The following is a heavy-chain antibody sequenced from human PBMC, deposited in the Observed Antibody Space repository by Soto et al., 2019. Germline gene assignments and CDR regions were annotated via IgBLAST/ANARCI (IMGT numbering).Heavy chain of an antibody. CDR2: TYYRSKWYN. CDR3: AREEGIAVAGTNYYYGMDV. D-gene: IGHD6-19*01. Sequence: SHTRSLTCAISGDSVASNSAAWNSLRQSPSRGLEWLGRTYYRSKWYNDYAVSVKSRITINPDTSKNQFSLQLNSVTPEDTAVYYCAREEGIAVAGTNYYYGMDVWGQGTTVTVSS. CDR1: GDSVASNSAA. V-gene: IGHV6-1*01. J-gene: IGHJ6*02.